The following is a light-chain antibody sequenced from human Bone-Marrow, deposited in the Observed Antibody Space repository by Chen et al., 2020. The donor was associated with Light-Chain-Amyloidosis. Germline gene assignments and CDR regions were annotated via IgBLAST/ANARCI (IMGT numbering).Light chain of an antibody. V-gene: IGLV2-14*01. CDR1: SSDVGGDNH. J-gene: IGLJ1*01. CDR2: EVT. CDR3: SSYTITNTLV. Sequence: QSALTQPASVSGSPVQPITIPSTGTSSDVGGDNHVSWYQQHPDKAPKLMIYEVTNRPSWVPDRFSGSKSDNTASLTISGLQTEDEADYFCSSYTITNTLVFGSGTRVTVL.